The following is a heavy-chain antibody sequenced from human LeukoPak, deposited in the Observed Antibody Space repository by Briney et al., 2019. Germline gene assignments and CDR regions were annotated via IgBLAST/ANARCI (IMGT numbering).Heavy chain of an antibody. CDR2: INSYWSDS. CDR1: RLTYRRCW. CDR3: VKNGPGLHYFDY. V-gene: IGHV3-74*03. Sequence: GGPLRLPCAPSRLTYRRCWVQWVRQAPGRGVVWVSGINSYWSDSTYADSVKGRVTISRDNGKNTLYLQMNSLRAEDTAVYYCVKNGPGLHYFDYWGQGTLVSVSS. D-gene: IGHD3-10*01. J-gene: IGHJ4*02.